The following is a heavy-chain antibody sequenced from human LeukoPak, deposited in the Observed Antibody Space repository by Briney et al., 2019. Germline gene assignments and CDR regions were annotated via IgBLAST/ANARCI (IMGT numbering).Heavy chain of an antibody. CDR2: FDPEDGET. CDR1: GYTLTELS. CDR3: AREDYNRAAKFDY. Sequence: ASVKVSCKVSGYTLTELSMHWVRQAPGKGLEWMGGFDPEDGETIYAQRFQGRVTMTRDMSTSTVYMELSSLRSEDTAVYYCAREDYNRAAKFDYWGQGTLVTVSS. J-gene: IGHJ4*02. D-gene: IGHD4-11*01. V-gene: IGHV1-24*01.